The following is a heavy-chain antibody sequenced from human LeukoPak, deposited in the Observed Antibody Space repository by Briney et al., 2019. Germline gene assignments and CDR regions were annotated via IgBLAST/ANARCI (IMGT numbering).Heavy chain of an antibody. V-gene: IGHV3-74*01. CDR3: AKELTTERTPGVDS. D-gene: IGHD4-17*01. CDR2: INSNGSST. CDR1: GFTFSVYW. Sequence: GGSLRLSCAASGFTFSVYWMHWVRQVPGKGLVWVSRINSNGSSTSYADSVKGRFTISRDNAKNTLYVQVNSLRAEDTAVYFCAKELTTERTPGVDSWGQGTLVTVSS. J-gene: IGHJ4*02.